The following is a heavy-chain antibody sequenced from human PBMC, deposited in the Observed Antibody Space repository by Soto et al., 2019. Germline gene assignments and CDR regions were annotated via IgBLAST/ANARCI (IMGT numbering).Heavy chain of an antibody. CDR2: IYHSGST. D-gene: IGHD1-26*01. CDR1: GGSISSSNW. CDR3: ARFNSGNYYEAFDI. Sequence: QVQLQESGPGLVKPSGTLSLTCAVSGGSISSSNWWSWVRQPPGKGLEWIGEIYHSGSTNYNPSRXXXVXXSVDKSKNQFSLQLSSVTAADTAVYYCARFNSGNYYEAFDIWGQGTMVTVSS. J-gene: IGHJ3*02. V-gene: IGHV4-4*02.